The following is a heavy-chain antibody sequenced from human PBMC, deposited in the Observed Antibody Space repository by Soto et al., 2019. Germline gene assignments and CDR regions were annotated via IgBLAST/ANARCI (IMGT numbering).Heavy chain of an antibody. CDR3: ARDSRFGEPYPYYYGMDV. CDR2: IYSGGST. Sequence: GGSLRLSCAASGFTVSSNYMSWVRQAPGKGLEWVSVIYSGGSTYYADSVKGRFTISRDNSKNTLYLQMNSLRAEDTAVYYCARDSRFGEPYPYYYGMDVWGQGTTVTVSS. CDR1: GFTVSSNY. V-gene: IGHV3-53*01. D-gene: IGHD3-10*01. J-gene: IGHJ6*02.